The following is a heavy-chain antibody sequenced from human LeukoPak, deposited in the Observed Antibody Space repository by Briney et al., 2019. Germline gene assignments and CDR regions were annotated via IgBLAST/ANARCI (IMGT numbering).Heavy chain of an antibody. J-gene: IGHJ6*03. CDR3: ASGRYYYGSGRLGYYYYMDV. Sequence: SVKVSCKASGGTFSSYAISWVRQAPGQGLEWMGGINPIFGTANYAQKFQGRVTITTDGSTSTAYMELSSLRSEDTAVYYCASGRYYYGSGRLGYYYYMDVWGKGTTVTVSS. D-gene: IGHD3-10*01. V-gene: IGHV1-69*05. CDR1: GGTFSSYA. CDR2: INPIFGTA.